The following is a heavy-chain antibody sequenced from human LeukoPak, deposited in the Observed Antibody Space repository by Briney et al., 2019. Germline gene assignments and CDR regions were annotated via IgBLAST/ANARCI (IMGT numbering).Heavy chain of an antibody. CDR1: GGTFSSYA. CDR3: ARNQQLVRAYYYYMDV. Sequence: SVKVSCKASGGTFSSYAISRVRQAPGQGLEWMGGIIAIFGTAKYAQKFQGRVTITADESTSTAYMELSSLRSEDTAVYYCARNQQLVRAYYYYMDVWGKGTTVTVSS. V-gene: IGHV1-69*13. D-gene: IGHD6-13*01. CDR2: IIAIFGTA. J-gene: IGHJ6*03.